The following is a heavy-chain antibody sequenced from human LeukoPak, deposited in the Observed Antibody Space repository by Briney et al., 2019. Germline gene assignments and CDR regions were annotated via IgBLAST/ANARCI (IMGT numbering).Heavy chain of an antibody. V-gene: IGHV4-61*02. CDR3: ARSQIQLHLPWYFDY. CDR2: IYASGAS. J-gene: IGHJ4*02. CDR1: GGSISSRNYH. Sequence: SQTLSLTCTLSGGSISSRNYHWNWIRQAAGKGPEWIGRIYASGASKYNPSLNGRVTMSLDTSKNQFSLSLSSMTAADTAFYYRARSQIQLHLPWYFDYWGQGILVTVSS. D-gene: IGHD5-24*01.